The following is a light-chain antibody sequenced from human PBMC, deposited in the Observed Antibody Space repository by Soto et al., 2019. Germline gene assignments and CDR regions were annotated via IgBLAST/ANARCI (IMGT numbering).Light chain of an antibody. J-gene: IGLJ1*01. Sequence: ALTQPASVSGSPGQSITISCTGTSSDVGGYNYVSWYQQHPGKAPKLMIYEVSNRPSGVSNRFSGSKSGNTASLTISGLQAEDEADYYCSSYTGSSTLSVFGTGTKVTVL. CDR2: EVS. CDR3: SSYTGSSTLSV. V-gene: IGLV2-14*01. CDR1: SSDVGGYNY.